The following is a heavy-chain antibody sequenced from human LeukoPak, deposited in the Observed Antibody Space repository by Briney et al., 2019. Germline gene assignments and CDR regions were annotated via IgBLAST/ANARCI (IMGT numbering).Heavy chain of an antibody. Sequence: SXXVSCKASGGTFSSYAISWVRQAPGQGLEWMGRIIPILGTANYAQKFQGRVTITTDESTSTAYMELSSLRSEDTAVYYCARGDGDYLHWGQGTLVTVSS. CDR2: IIPILGTA. D-gene: IGHD4-17*01. V-gene: IGHV1-69*05. CDR1: GGTFSSYA. CDR3: ARGDGDYLH. J-gene: IGHJ4*02.